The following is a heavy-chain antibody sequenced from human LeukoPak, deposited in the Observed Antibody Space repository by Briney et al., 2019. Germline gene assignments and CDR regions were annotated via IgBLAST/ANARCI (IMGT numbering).Heavy chain of an antibody. CDR2: ISSSGSTI. CDR3: ARGRGNWNIGAFDI. V-gene: IGHV3-48*04. Sequence: QSGGSLRLSCAVSGFTFSTYAMTWVRQAPGKGLEWVSYISSSGSTIYYADSVKGRFTISRDNAKNSLYLQMNSLRAEDTAVYYCARGRGNWNIGAFDIWGQGTMVTVSS. D-gene: IGHD1/OR15-1a*01. J-gene: IGHJ3*02. CDR1: GFTFSTYA.